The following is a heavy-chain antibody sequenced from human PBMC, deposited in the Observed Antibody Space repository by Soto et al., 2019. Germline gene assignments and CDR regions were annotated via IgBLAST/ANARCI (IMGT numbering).Heavy chain of an antibody. D-gene: IGHD1-26*01. CDR2: IKSKTDGGTT. Sequence: EVQLVESGGGLVKPGGSLRLSCAASGFTFSNAWMNWVRQAPGKGLEWVGRIKSKTDGGTTDYAAPVKGRFTISRDDSKNTLYLQMNSLKTEDTAVYYCTTYSGSYYETLDYWGQGTLVTVSS. J-gene: IGHJ4*02. CDR1: GFTFSNAW. V-gene: IGHV3-15*07. CDR3: TTYSGSYYETLDY.